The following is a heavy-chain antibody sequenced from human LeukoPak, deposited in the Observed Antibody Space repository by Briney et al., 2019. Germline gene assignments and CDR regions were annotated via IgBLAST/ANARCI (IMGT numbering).Heavy chain of an antibody. CDR2: INAGNANT. V-gene: IGHV1-3*01. CDR3: ARGYCSSTSCQYYFDY. J-gene: IGHJ4*02. D-gene: IGHD2-2*01. CDR1: GYTFSSYA. Sequence: ASVKVSCKTSGYTFSSYAIHWARQAPGHRLEWMGWINAGNANTKCSQKFQGRVTITRDTSASTAYMELSSLRSEDTAVYYCARGYCSSTSCQYYFDYWGQGTLVTVSS.